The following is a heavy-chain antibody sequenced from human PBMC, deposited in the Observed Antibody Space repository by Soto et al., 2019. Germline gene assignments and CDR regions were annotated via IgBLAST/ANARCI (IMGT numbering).Heavy chain of an antibody. CDR3: AKRDSNSGPFDY. Sequence: GGSLRLSCAASGFTFDGYAMHWVRQAPGKGLEWVSGISWNSGSIGYADSVKGRFTISRDNAKNSLYLQMNSLRAEDTALYYCAKRDSNSGPFDYWGQGTLVTVSS. CDR1: GFTFDGYA. J-gene: IGHJ4*02. CDR2: ISWNSGSI. V-gene: IGHV3-9*01. D-gene: IGHD4-4*01.